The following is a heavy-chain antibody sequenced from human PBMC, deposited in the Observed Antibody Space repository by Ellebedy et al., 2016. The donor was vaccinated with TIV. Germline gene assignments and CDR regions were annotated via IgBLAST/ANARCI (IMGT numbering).Heavy chain of an antibody. D-gene: IGHD1-1*01. V-gene: IGHV4-39*07. J-gene: IGHJ4*02. CDR2: INHSGST. CDR1: GGSISSSSYY. Sequence: SETLSLTXTVSGGSISSSSYYWGWIRQPPGKGLEWIGEINHSGSTNYNPSLKSRVTISVDTSKNQFSLKLSSVTAADTAVYYCARASTGLFDYWGQGTLVTVSS. CDR3: ARASTGLFDY.